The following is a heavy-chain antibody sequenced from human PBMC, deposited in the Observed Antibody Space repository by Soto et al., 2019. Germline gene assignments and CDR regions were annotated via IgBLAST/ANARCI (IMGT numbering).Heavy chain of an antibody. Sequence: QVQLVQSGAEVKKPGASVKVSCKASGYTFTSYGVCWVRQAPGHGLEWMGWISTYNGDTKIAQKFQGRVTMTTDRSTSTAYMELRSLRSDDTAVYYCARDHRGGNSGGRFKPWGHGTLVTVSS. V-gene: IGHV1-18*01. J-gene: IGHJ5*02. CDR3: ARDHRGGNSGGRFKP. CDR2: ISTYNGDT. CDR1: GYTFTSYG. D-gene: IGHD2-21*02.